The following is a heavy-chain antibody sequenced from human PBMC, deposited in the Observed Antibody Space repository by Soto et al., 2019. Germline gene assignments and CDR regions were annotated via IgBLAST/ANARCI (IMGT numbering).Heavy chain of an antibody. J-gene: IGHJ4*02. Sequence: ASVKVSCKASGYTFTSYYMHWVRQAPGQGLEWMGIINPSGGSTSYAQKFQGRVTMTRDTSTSTVYMELSSLRSEDTAVYYRARGVDSGSYYNNRIFDYWGQGTLVTVSS. D-gene: IGHD1-26*01. CDR2: INPSGGST. CDR1: GYTFTSYY. CDR3: ARGVDSGSYYNNRIFDY. V-gene: IGHV1-46*01.